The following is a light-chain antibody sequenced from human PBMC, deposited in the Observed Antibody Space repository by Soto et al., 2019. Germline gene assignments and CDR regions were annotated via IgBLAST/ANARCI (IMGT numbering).Light chain of an antibody. Sequence: EIVMTQSPATLSVSPGERATLSCRASQSVSSNLAWYQQKPGQAPRLLIYGASTRATGIPARFSGSGSGTEFTLTISSLQSEDFAVYYYLHYNNWWTFGQGTKVEIK. CDR1: QSVSSN. J-gene: IGKJ1*01. CDR2: GAS. V-gene: IGKV3-15*01. CDR3: LHYNNWWT.